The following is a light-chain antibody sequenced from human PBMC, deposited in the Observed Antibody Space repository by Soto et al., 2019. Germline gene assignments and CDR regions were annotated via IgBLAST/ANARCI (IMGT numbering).Light chain of an antibody. CDR3: MQSTQLPPT. Sequence: DIVMTQSPDSLTVSLGERATINCKSSQSILSSSNNKNYLVWYQQKPGQPPKVLINWASTRESGVPDRFSGSGSGADFTLTISSLQAEDVAVYYCMQSTQLPPTFGQGTRLGIK. J-gene: IGKJ5*01. CDR1: QSILSSSNNKNY. V-gene: IGKV4-1*01. CDR2: WAS.